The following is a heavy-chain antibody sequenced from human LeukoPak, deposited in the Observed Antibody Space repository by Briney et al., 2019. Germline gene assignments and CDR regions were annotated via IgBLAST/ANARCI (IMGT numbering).Heavy chain of an antibody. J-gene: IGHJ5*02. Sequence: GGSLRLSCAASGFIFSQYSMNWVRQVPGKGLEWVSHIRSSSETFYADSVKGRFTISRDNARNSLYLQMNNLRGEDTAIYYCARDAGNSGYGCDLWGQGTLVTVSS. CDR3: ARDAGNSGYGCDL. D-gene: IGHD5-12*01. CDR2: IRSSSET. CDR1: GFIFSQYS. V-gene: IGHV3-48*01.